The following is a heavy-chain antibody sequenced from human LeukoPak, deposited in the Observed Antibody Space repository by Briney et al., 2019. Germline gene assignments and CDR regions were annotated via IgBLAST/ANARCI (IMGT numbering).Heavy chain of an antibody. CDR1: GGSISSSSYY. CDR3: ARDLPGYDIPGGYYYYYMDV. CDR2: IYYSGST. Sequence: SETLSLTCTVSGGSISSSSYYWGWIRQPPGKGLEWIGSIYYSGSTYYNPSLKSRVTISVDTSKNQFSLKLSSVTAADTAVYYCARDLPGYDIPGGYYYYYMDVWGKGTTVTVSS. D-gene: IGHD3-9*01. J-gene: IGHJ6*03. V-gene: IGHV4-39*07.